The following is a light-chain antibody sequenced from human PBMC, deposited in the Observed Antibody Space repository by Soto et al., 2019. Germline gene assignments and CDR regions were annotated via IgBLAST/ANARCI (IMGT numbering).Light chain of an antibody. V-gene: IGKV1-27*01. CDR2: AAS. CDR3: QKYDSAPRT. CDR1: QSISSW. Sequence: DIQMTQSPSTLSASVGARVPITCRASQSISSWLAWYQQKPGKVPQLLIYAASTLQSGVPSRFSGSGSGTDFTLTISSLQPEDFATYYCQKYDSAPRTFGQGTKVDI. J-gene: IGKJ1*01.